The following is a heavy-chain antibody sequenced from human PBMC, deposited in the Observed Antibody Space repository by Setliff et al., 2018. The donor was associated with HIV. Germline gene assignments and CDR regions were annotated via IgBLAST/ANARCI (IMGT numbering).Heavy chain of an antibody. CDR1: GYTFTSYD. CDR2: ITPFNGRT. CDR3: ARADETTIFGVVYSVGYWFDP. Sequence: ASVKVSCKASGYTFTSYDINWVRQAPGQGLEWMGWITPFNGRTNYAQRFQGRVTMTTDTSTNTAYMELRSLRSDDTAVYYCARADETTIFGVVYSVGYWFDPWGQGTLVTVS. V-gene: IGHV1-18*01. J-gene: IGHJ5*02. D-gene: IGHD3-3*01.